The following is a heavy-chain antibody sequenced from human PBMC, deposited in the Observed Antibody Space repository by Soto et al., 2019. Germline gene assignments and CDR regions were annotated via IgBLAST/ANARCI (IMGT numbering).Heavy chain of an antibody. D-gene: IGHD3-22*01. CDR2: IIPIFGTA. V-gene: IGHV1-69*01. CDR1: RGTFSSYA. CDR3: AREAIVDAGSDY. J-gene: IGHJ4*02. Sequence: SVKVSCKAFRGTFSSYAISWVRPAPGQGLEWRGGIIPIFGTASYAQKFQGRVTITADESTSTAYMELSSLRSEDTAVYYCAREAIVDAGSDYGGQETLDTVSS.